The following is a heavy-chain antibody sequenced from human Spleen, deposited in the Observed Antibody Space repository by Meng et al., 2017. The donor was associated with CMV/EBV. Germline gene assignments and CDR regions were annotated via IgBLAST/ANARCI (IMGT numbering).Heavy chain of an antibody. CDR1: GYTFIGYY. CDR3: ARDTCANAVCYGSIDY. D-gene: IGHD2-8*01. V-gene: IGHV1-2*02. Sequence: ASVKVSCKASGYTFIGYYIHWVRQAPGQGLEWMGWINPNGGDTYYAQKFRGRVTMTRDTSLSTAYMELSRLRSDDTALYYCARDTCANAVCYGSIDYWGQGALVTVSS. CDR2: INPNGGDT. J-gene: IGHJ4*02.